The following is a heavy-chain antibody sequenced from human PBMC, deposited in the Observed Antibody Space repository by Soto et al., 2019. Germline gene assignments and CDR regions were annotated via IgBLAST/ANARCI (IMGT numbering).Heavy chain of an antibody. CDR2: ISAYNGNT. CDR3: PKIYPRGGNNHY. CDR1: GYTFTSYG. Sequence: QVQLVQSGAEVKKPGASVKVSCKASGYTFTSYGISWVRQAPGQGLEWMGWISAYNGNTNYAQKLQGRVTMTTDTSTSTPKWRRGSRKSDATAGNYVPKIYPRGGNNHYGAQGPLVPSPQ. V-gene: IGHV1-18*02. D-gene: IGHD3-10*02. J-gene: IGHJ4*02.